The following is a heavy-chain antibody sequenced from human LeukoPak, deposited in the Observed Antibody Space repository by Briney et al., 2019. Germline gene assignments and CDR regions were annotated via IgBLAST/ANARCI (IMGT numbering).Heavy chain of an antibody. V-gene: IGHV1-69*01. Sequence: SVKVSCKASGGTFSSYAISWVRQAPGQGLEWMGGINPIFGTANYAQKFQGRVTITADESTSTAYMELSSLRSEDTAVYYCARGMSVGYCSSTSCRTYYYYYMDVWGKGTTVTVS. CDR1: GGTFSSYA. CDR2: INPIFGTA. J-gene: IGHJ6*03. CDR3: ARGMSVGYCSSTSCRTYYYYYMDV. D-gene: IGHD2-2*01.